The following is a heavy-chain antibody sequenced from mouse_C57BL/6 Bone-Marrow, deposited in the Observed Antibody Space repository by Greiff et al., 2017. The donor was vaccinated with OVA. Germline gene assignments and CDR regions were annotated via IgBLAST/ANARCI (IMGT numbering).Heavy chain of an antibody. Sequence: VQLKQSGPELVKPGASVKIPCKASGYTFTDYNMDWVKQSHGKSLEWIGDINPNNGGTIYNQKFKGKATLTVDKSSSTAYMELRSLTSEDTAVYYCARPSYYYGSRDWYFDVWGTGTTVTVSS. D-gene: IGHD1-1*01. CDR2: INPNNGGT. V-gene: IGHV1-18*01. CDR1: GYTFTDYN. J-gene: IGHJ1*03. CDR3: ARPSYYYGSRDWYFDV.